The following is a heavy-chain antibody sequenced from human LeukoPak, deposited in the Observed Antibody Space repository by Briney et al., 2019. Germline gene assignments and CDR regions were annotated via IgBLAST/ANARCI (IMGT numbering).Heavy chain of an antibody. J-gene: IGHJ4*02. V-gene: IGHV4-61*02. CDR3: AREEEVVPAATSFDY. CDR2: IYTSGST. Sequence: PSETLSLTCTVSGGSIISSSYYWSWIRQPAGKGLEWIGRIYTSGSTNYNPSLKSRVTISVDTSKNQFSLKLSSVTAADTAVYYCAREEEVVPAATSFDYWGQGTLVTVSS. CDR1: GGSIISSSYY. D-gene: IGHD2-2*01.